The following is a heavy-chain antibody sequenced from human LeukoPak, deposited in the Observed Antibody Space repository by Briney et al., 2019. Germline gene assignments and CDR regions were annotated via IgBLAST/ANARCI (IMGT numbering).Heavy chain of an antibody. Sequence: GGSLRLSCAASGFTFSSYWMHWVRQAPGKGLVWVSRINSDGSSTSYADSVKGRFTISRDNAKNTLYLQMNSLRAEDTAVYYCARVRAGYCTSTSCYTGMDVWGQGTTVTVSS. D-gene: IGHD2-2*01. J-gene: IGHJ6*02. CDR3: ARVRAGYCTSTSCYTGMDV. V-gene: IGHV3-74*01. CDR1: GFTFSSYW. CDR2: INSDGSST.